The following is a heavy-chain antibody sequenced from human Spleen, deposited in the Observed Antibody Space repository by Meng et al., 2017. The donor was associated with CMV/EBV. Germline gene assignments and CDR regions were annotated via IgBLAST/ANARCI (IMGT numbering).Heavy chain of an antibody. V-gene: IGHV1-69*05. CDR2: IITVCGTT. D-gene: IGHD2-2*01. J-gene: IGHJ4*02. CDR3: ARDSRVVPAAMVPYYFDY. CDR1: TFSSYA. Sequence: TFSSYAINWVRQDPGQGLEWMGGIITVCGTTNDAQKFQGRVTMTRDTSISTVYMELSSLSSEDTAVYYCARDSRVVPAAMVPYYFDYWGQGTLVTVSS.